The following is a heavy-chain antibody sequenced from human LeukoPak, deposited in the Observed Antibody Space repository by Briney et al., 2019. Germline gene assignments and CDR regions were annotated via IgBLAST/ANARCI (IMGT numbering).Heavy chain of an antibody. CDR1: GFTFSDYW. D-gene: IGHD3-9*01. Sequence: GGSLRLSCAASGFTFSDYWMHWVRQAPGKGLVWVSRIISDGTSATYADSVKGRFTMSRDNAKNTLYLEMTSLRADDTAVYYCARDARYNIDVWGQGTTVTVSS. V-gene: IGHV3-74*01. CDR2: IISDGTSA. J-gene: IGHJ6*02. CDR3: ARDARYNIDV.